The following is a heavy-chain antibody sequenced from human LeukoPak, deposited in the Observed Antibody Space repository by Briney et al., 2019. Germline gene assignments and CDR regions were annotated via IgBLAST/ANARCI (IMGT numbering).Heavy chain of an antibody. V-gene: IGHV4-61*02. CDR3: TGELAGTTVHY. Sequence: SETLSLTCTVSGGSISSGNYYWIWIRQPAGKGLEWIGRIYTSGSTNYNPSLKSRVTISVDTSKNQFSLKLSSVTAADTALYYCTGELAGTTVHYWGQGTLVTVSS. J-gene: IGHJ4*02. CDR2: IYTSGST. D-gene: IGHD1-7*01. CDR1: GGSISSGNYY.